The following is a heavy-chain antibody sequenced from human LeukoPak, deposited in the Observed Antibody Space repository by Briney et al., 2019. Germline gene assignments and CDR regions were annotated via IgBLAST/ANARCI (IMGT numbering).Heavy chain of an antibody. CDR1: GCIFSSYT. J-gene: IGHJ4*02. Sequence: ASVKVSCKASGCIFSSYTISWVRQAPGQGLEWMGRIIPLLGIANYAQKFQGRVTIIADKSTSTAYMELSSLRSEDTAVDYCARDDADSAYADGDYWGQGTLVTVSS. V-gene: IGHV1-69*04. CDR2: IIPLLGIA. CDR3: ARDDADSAYADGDY. D-gene: IGHD5-12*01.